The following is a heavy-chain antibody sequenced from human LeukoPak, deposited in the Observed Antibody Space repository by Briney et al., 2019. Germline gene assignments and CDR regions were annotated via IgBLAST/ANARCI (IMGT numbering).Heavy chain of an antibody. CDR1: GFTFSSYE. D-gene: IGHD2-2*01. J-gene: IGHJ4*02. CDR2: ISSSGTTI. V-gene: IGHV3-48*03. CDR3: ARRYCSSTSCLIDY. Sequence: GGSLRLSCAASGFTFSSYEMNWVRQAPGKGLEWVSYISSSGTTIYYADSVKGRFTISRDNAKNSLHLQMNSLRAEDTAAYYCARRYCSSTSCLIDYWGQGTLVTVSS.